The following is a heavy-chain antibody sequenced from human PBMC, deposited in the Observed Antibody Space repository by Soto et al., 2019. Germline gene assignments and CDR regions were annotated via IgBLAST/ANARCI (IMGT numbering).Heavy chain of an antibody. CDR2: ISYDGSHK. CDR3: AKGPRIAVAGLGDS. V-gene: IGHV3-30*18. D-gene: IGHD6-19*01. J-gene: IGHJ5*01. Sequence: QVQLVESGGGVVQPGRSLRLSCAASGFTFSNYGMHWVRQAPGKGLEWVAGISYDGSHKYYADSVKGRFAISRDNSXKVLSRQMNSLRGDDTAVYYCAKGPRIAVAGLGDSWGQGTLGCVSS. CDR1: GFTFSNYG.